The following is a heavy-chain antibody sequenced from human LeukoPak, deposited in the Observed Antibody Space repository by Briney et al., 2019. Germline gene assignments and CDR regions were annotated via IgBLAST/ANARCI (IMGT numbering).Heavy chain of an antibody. D-gene: IGHD1-26*01. CDR1: GYTFTGYY. Sequence: GASVKVSCKASGYTFTGYYMHWVRQAPGQGLEWMGWINPNSGGTNYAQKFQGRVTMTRDTSISTAYMELSRLRSDDTAVYYCARGFGSGSYQRGYYFDYWGQGTLVTVSS. CDR3: ARGFGSGSYQRGYYFDY. CDR2: INPNSGGT. J-gene: IGHJ4*02. V-gene: IGHV1-2*02.